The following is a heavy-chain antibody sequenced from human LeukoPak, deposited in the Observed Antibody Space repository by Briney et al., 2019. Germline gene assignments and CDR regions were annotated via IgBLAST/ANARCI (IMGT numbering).Heavy chain of an antibody. CDR3: ARDRGYSYGWFSPDAFDI. CDR1: GGSISSYY. CDR2: IYTSGST. D-gene: IGHD5-18*01. J-gene: IGHJ3*02. Sequence: PSETLSLTCTVSGGSISSYYWSWIRHPAGKGLEWIGRIYTSGSTNYNPSLKSRVTMSVDTSKNQFSLKLSSVTAADTAVYYCARDRGYSYGWFSPDAFDIWGQGTMVTVSS. V-gene: IGHV4-4*07.